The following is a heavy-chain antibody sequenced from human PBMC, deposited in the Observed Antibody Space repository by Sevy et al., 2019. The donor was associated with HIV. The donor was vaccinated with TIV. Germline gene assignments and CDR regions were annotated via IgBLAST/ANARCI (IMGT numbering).Heavy chain of an antibody. J-gene: IGHJ4*01. CDR3: ASDVGGCYFDY. CDR1: GFTFNNFW. D-gene: IGHD3-16*01. CDR2: IKPDGSES. Sequence: GGSLRLSCVASGFTFNNFWMAWVRQAPGKGLEWFANIKPDGSESNHVASLKGRFTISRDNAKNSLYLQMNNLTAEDRAVYYYASDVGGCYFDYWGQGTLVTVSS. V-gene: IGHV3-7*01.